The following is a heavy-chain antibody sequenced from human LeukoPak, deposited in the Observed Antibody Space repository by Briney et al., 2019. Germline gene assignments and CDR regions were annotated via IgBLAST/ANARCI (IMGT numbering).Heavy chain of an antibody. J-gene: IGHJ5*02. V-gene: IGHV3-73*01. Sequence: GGSLRLSSAASGFTFSGSAVHWVRQSSGKGLEWVGHIDKKDNLYATAYAESVKGRFTISRDDSKDTAFLHMDSLKTEDTALYYCTRDRGTYNWFDPWGQGTLVTVSS. CDR1: GFTFSGSA. D-gene: IGHD2-15*01. CDR3: TRDRGTYNWFDP. CDR2: IDKKDNLYAT.